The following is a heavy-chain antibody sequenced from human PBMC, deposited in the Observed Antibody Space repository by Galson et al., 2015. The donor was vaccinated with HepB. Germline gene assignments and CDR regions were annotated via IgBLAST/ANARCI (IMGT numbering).Heavy chain of an antibody. D-gene: IGHD4-23*01. CDR3: ARGYITVVTPYYFDY. J-gene: IGHJ4*02. Sequence: SVKVSCKASGGTFSSYAISWVRQAPGQGLEWMGGIIPIFGTANYAQKFQGRVTITADESTSTAYMELSSLRSEDTAVYYCARGYITVVTPYYFDYWGQGTLVTVSS. CDR2: IIPIFGTA. CDR1: GGTFSSYA. V-gene: IGHV1-69*13.